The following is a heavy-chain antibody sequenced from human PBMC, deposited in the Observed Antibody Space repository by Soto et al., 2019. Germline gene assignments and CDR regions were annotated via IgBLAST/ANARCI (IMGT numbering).Heavy chain of an antibody. CDR3: ARYPPRGGYDSAPYYYYYYMDV. Sequence: PGGSLRLSCAASGFTFSSYGMHWVRQAPGKGLEWVAVIWYDGSNKYYADSVKGRFTISRDNSKNTLYLQMNSLRTEDTAVYYCARYPPRGGYDSAPYYYYYYMDVWGKGTTVTFPS. CDR2: IWYDGSNK. J-gene: IGHJ6*03. V-gene: IGHV3-33*01. D-gene: IGHD5-12*01. CDR1: GFTFSSYG.